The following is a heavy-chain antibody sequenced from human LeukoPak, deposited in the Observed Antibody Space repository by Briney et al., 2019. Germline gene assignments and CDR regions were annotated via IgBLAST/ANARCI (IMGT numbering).Heavy chain of an antibody. CDR1: AGSFSGYY. CDR2: INHSASP. D-gene: IGHD4-23*01. J-gene: IGHJ4*02. CDR3: ARAYGGNADFDY. V-gene: IGHV4-34*01. Sequence: SETLSLTCAVYAGSFSGYYWGWLRQPPGKGLEWIGEINHSASPNYSPSLKSRVTISVDPSKNQFSLNLSSVTAADTAVYYCARAYGGNADFDYWGQGTLVTVSS.